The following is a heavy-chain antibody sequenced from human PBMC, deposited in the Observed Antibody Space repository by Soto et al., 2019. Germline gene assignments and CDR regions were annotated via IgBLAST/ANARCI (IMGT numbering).Heavy chain of an antibody. CDR1: GFTFRNYN. CDR3: ARDRGYGYGMDV. V-gene: IGHV3-48*01. Sequence: EVQLVESGGGLVQPGGSLRLSCAASGFTFRNYNMNWVHQAPGKGLEWLSYISGASGTIYYADSMQGRFTISRDNAKNSLYLQMNSLRAEDTAMYYCARDRGYGYGMDVWGQGTTVTVSS. J-gene: IGHJ6*02. D-gene: IGHD2-15*01. CDR2: ISGASGTI.